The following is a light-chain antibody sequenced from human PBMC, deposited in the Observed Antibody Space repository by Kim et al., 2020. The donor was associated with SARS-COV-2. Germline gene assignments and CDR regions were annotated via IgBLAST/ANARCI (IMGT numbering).Light chain of an antibody. Sequence: SPRQSVTITCTGTSSDVGSSNYVSWYQQHPGKAPKLIIYDVTKRPSGVPDRFSGSKSGNTASLTISGLQAEDEADYYCCSYAGSVVFGGGTQLTVL. CDR1: SSDVGSSNY. J-gene: IGLJ2*01. CDR3: CSYAGSVV. CDR2: DVT. V-gene: IGLV2-11*01.